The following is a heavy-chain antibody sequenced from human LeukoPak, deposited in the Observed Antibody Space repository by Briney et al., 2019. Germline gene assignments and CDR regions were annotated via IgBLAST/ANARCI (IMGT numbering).Heavy chain of an antibody. CDR3: ARKADSSGRYFPFDY. CDR1: GSAFSIYG. Sequence: PGRSLRPSWLAPGSAFSIYGMRWVRQAPAKRLEWVAYIWYDGSKTYYADSVKGRFTISRDDPENTLYLQVNSLRAEDTALYYCARKADSSGRYFPFDYWGQGTLVTVSS. V-gene: IGHV3-33*01. CDR2: IWYDGSKT. D-gene: IGHD3-22*01. J-gene: IGHJ4*02.